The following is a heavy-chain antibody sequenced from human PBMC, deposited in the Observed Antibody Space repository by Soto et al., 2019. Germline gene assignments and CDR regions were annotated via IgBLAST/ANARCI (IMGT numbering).Heavy chain of an antibody. CDR1: GFSFVSYW. Sequence: GGSLRLSCAASGFSFVSYWMHWVRQVPGEGLAWVSRINGNADNSDYADYVKGRYTISRDNAMNRMNLQMNSLRADDTGVYYCVRDFRGAVAGSEFDHWGQGT. CDR3: VRDFRGAVAGSEFDH. V-gene: IGHV3-74*01. D-gene: IGHD6-19*01. J-gene: IGHJ4*02. CDR2: INGNADNS.